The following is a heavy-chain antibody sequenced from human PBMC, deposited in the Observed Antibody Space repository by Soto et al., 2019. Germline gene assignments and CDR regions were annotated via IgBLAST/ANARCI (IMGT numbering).Heavy chain of an antibody. D-gene: IGHD1-20*01. CDR2: IIPILGIA. Sequence: QVQLVQSGAEVKKPGSSVKVSCKASGGTFSSYTISWVRQAPGQGLEWMGRIIPILGIANYAQKFQGRVTITVDKSTSTAYMELSSLRSEDTAVYYCARQGIPYYYYGMDVWGQGTTVTVSS. J-gene: IGHJ6*02. CDR1: GGTFSSYT. CDR3: ARQGIPYYYYGMDV. V-gene: IGHV1-69*02.